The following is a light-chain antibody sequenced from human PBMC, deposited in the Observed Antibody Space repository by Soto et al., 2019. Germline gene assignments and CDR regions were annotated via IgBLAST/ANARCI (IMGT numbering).Light chain of an antibody. Sequence: MTQSPSSLSASVGDRVTLSCRPSQSVSSNLAWYQQKPGQAPRLLIYGASTRATGIPARFSGSGSGTEFTLTISSLQSEDFAVYYCQQYNNWPPITFGQGTRLEIK. J-gene: IGKJ5*01. V-gene: IGKV3-15*01. CDR3: QQYNNWPPIT. CDR2: GAS. CDR1: QSVSSN.